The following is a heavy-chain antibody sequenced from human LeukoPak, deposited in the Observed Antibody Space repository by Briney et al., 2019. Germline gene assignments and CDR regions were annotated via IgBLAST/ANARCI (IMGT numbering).Heavy chain of an antibody. CDR1: GFTFSYYG. CDR2: IWFDGSNK. D-gene: IGHD3-22*01. Sequence: GGSLRLSCAASGFTFSYYGMHWVRQAPGKGLEWVAVIWFDGSNKYYADSVKRRFTISRDNAKNSLYLQMNSLRAEDTAVYYCARDGASAGYYGFDIWGQGTMVTVS. CDR3: ARDGASAGYYGFDI. V-gene: IGHV3-33*01. J-gene: IGHJ3*02.